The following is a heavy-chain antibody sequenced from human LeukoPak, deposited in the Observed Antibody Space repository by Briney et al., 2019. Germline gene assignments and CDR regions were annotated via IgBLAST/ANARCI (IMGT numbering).Heavy chain of an antibody. Sequence: ASVKVSCKASGYTFTHHGISWVRQAPGQGLEWMGWISAYNGNTNYAQKLQGRVTMTTDTSTSTAYMELRSLRSDDTAVYYCARDPGGDTAMFVYYYYYGMDVWGQGTTVTVSS. J-gene: IGHJ6*02. V-gene: IGHV1-18*01. CDR2: ISAYNGNT. CDR1: GYTFTHHG. D-gene: IGHD5-18*01. CDR3: ARDPGGDTAMFVYYYYYGMDV.